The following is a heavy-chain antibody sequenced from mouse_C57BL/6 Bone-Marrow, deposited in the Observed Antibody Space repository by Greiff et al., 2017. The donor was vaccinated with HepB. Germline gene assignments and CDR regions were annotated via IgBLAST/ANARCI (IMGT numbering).Heavy chain of an antibody. CDR2: ISYGGSYT. V-gene: IGHV5-4*03. CDR3: ARTGTVPFAY. J-gene: IGHJ3*01. Sequence: EVKVVESGGGLVKPGGSLKLSCAASGFTFSSYAMSWVRQTPEKRLEWVATISYGGSYTYYPDNVKGRFTISRDNAKNNLYLQMSHLKSEDTAMYYCARTGTVPFAYWGQGTLVTVSA. CDR1: GFTFSSYA. D-gene: IGHD4-1*01.